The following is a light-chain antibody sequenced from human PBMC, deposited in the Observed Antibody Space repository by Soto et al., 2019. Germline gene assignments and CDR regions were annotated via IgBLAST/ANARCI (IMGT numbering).Light chain of an antibody. V-gene: IGKV1-5*01. J-gene: IGKJ1*01. CDR2: DAS. Sequence: GDRVTITCRASQTISTWMAWYQQKPGKAPKLLVYDASTLQSGVASRFSGSGSGTEFTLTISRLEPEDFAVYYCQQYSSSRTFGQGTKVDIK. CDR3: QQYSSSRT. CDR1: QTISTW.